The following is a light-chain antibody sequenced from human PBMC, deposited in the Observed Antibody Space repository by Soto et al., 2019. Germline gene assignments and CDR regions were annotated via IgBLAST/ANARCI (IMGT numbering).Light chain of an antibody. Sequence: DIVLTQSPGTLSLSPGGRATLSCRASQSVSRNLAWYQQKPGQAPRLLIYGASTRATGVPARFSGSGSATEFTLSISSLQSEDVAVYYCQQYGDWPPETFGQGTKVDIK. J-gene: IGKJ2*01. CDR3: QQYGDWPPET. CDR2: GAS. CDR1: QSVSRN. V-gene: IGKV3-15*01.